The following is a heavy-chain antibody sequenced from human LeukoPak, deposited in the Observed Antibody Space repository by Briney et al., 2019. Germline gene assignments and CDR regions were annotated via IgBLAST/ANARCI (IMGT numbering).Heavy chain of an antibody. J-gene: IGHJ4*02. CDR1: GFTFSIYS. V-gene: IGHV3-48*02. CDR3: ARAKDNYYGSGSYD. Sequence: GGSLRLSCAASGFTFSIYSMHWVRQAPGKGLEWVSYISSSSSTIKYADSAKGRFTISRDNAKNSLFLQMNSLRDEDTAVYYCARAKDNYYGSGSYDWGQGTLVTVSS. CDR2: ISSSSSTI. D-gene: IGHD3-10*01.